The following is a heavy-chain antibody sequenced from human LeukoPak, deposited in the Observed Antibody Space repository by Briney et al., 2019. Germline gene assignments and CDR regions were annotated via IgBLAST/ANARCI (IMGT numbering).Heavy chain of an antibody. CDR3: ASLWDDGY. J-gene: IGHJ4*02. CDR2: IKQEGSEK. V-gene: IGHV3-7*02. D-gene: IGHD1-1*01. Sequence: TGGSLSLSCEASGFTFSNYWMTWVRQAPGKGLEWVATIKQEGSEKYYVNSVKGRFTISRDNTKDSLYLQMNSLRADDTALYYCASLWDDGYWGQGTLVTVSS. CDR1: GFTFSNYW.